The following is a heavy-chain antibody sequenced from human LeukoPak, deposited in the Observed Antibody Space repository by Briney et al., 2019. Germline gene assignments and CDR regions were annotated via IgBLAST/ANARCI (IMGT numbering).Heavy chain of an antibody. J-gene: IGHJ3*02. D-gene: IGHD4-17*01. CDR2: IIPIFGTA. V-gene: IGHV1-69*05. CDR1: GGTFSSYA. Sequence: SVKVSCKASGGTFSSYAISWVRQAPGQGLEWMGRIIPIFGTANYAQKFQGRVTITTDESTSTAYMELSSLRSEDTAVYYCASHDYGDHVGAFDIWGQGTMVTVSS. CDR3: ASHDYGDHVGAFDI.